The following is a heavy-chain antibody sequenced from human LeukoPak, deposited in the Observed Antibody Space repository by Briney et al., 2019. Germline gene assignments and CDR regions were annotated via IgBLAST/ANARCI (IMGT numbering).Heavy chain of an antibody. Sequence: QPGGSLRLSCEASGFTFGGYAMYWVRQAPGKGLEWVAGIFGSGGSPHYADSGMGRFTISRDNTKTTVSLQINSLRADDTAVYYCGTTTTGSSSGQTPAWPVDSWGQGTLVTVSS. V-gene: IGHV3-23*01. CDR1: GFTFGGYA. D-gene: IGHD6-19*01. CDR3: GTTTTGSSSGQTPAWPVDS. J-gene: IGHJ4*02. CDR2: IFGSGGSP.